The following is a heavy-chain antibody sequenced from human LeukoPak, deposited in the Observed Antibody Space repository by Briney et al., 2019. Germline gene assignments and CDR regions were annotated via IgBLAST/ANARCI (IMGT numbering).Heavy chain of an antibody. V-gene: IGHV4-59*01. CDR2: MHSSGST. Sequence: PSETLSLTCTVSGASTTNYYWSWVRQFPGKELEWIVYMHSSGSTNYNLSLKSRVTMSIDTSKNQFSLNLRSVTAADTAVYYCARDIRMVGATLYFDYWGQGLLVTVS. CDR1: GASTTNYY. CDR3: ARDIRMVGATLYFDY. J-gene: IGHJ4*02. D-gene: IGHD1-26*01.